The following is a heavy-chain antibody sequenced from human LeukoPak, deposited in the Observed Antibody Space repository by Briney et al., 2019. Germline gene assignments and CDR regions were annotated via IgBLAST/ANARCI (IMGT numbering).Heavy chain of an antibody. D-gene: IGHD1-26*01. CDR3: ARALYSGSYYHWFDP. V-gene: IGHV1-46*01. J-gene: IGHJ5*02. CDR2: INPSGGST. Sequence: ASVKVSCKASGYTFTSYYMHWVRQASGQGLEWMGIINPSGGSTSYAQKFQGRVTMTRGTSTSTVYMELSSLRSEDTAVYYCARALYSGSYYHWFDPWGQGTLVTVSS. CDR1: GYTFTSYY.